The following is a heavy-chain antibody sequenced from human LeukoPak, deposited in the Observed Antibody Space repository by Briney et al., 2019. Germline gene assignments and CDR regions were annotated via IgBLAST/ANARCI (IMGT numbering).Heavy chain of an antibody. J-gene: IGHJ3*02. D-gene: IGHD6-13*01. V-gene: IGHV4-4*02. CDR1: GGSISSSNW. CDR2: IYHSGST. Sequence: SGTLSLTCAVSGGSISSSNWWSWVRQPPGKGLEWIGEIYHSGSTNYNPSLKSRVTMSVDTSKNQFSLKLSSVTAADTAVYYCARDGGSFDAFDIWGQGTMVTVSS. CDR3: ARDGGSFDAFDI.